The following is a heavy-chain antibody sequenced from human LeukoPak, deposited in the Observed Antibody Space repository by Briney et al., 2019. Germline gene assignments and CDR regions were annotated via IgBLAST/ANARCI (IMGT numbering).Heavy chain of an antibody. V-gene: IGHV4-34*01. CDR1: GASFSGYY. CDR2: IKHIGST. CDR3: ARGELAVVRGTFDY. D-gene: IGHD4-23*01. Sequence: PSQTLSLTCAVEGASFSGYYCSWIRQPPGKGLESVAEIKHIGSTKYNPSLKSRVNISVEETKKQFSLKLSSVAAADTAVYYCARGELAVVRGTFDYWGQGTLVTVSS. J-gene: IGHJ4*02.